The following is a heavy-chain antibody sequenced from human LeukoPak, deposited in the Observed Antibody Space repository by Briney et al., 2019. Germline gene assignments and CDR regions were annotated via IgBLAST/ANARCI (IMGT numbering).Heavy chain of an antibody. D-gene: IGHD2-2*01. CDR2: IYYSGST. V-gene: IGHV4-59*01. J-gene: IGHJ6*03. CDR1: GGSIGGYY. Sequence: KPSETLSLACTVAGGSIGGYYWGCVRQPPGKGLEWHGYIYYSGSTSYTPSRKSRVTISVGTSTIQFSLKLNSVTAADTAVYSCTREPRYCSRTTSCYHANYFYYMDFWGKGTTVTVSS. CDR3: TREPRYCSRTTSCYHANYFYYMDF.